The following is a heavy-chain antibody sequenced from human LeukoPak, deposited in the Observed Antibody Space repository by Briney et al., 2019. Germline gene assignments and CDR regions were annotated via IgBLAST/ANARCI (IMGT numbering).Heavy chain of an antibody. V-gene: IGHV3-53*01. CDR2: IYSAGST. Sequence: GGSLRLSCAASGFTVSSNYMSWVRQAPGKGLEWVSVIYSAGSTYYADSVKGRFTISRDNAKNSLYLQMNSLRAQDTAVYYCARVFDIWGQGTMVTVSS. CDR3: ARVFDI. J-gene: IGHJ3*02. CDR1: GFTVSSNY.